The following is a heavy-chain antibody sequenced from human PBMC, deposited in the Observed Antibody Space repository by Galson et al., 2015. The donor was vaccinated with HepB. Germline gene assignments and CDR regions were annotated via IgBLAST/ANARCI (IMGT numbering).Heavy chain of an antibody. CDR3: AKGMYYYEVLDY. Sequence: SLRLSCAASGFTFSSYGMHWVRQAPGKGLEWVAVISYDGSNKYYADSVKGRFTISRDNSKNTLYLQMNSLRAEDTAVYYCAKGMYYYEVLDYWGQGTLVTVSS. D-gene: IGHD3-22*01. CDR2: ISYDGSNK. J-gene: IGHJ4*02. V-gene: IGHV3-30*18. CDR1: GFTFSSYG.